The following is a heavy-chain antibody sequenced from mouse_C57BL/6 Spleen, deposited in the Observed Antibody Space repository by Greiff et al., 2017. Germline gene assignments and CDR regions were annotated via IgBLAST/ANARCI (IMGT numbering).Heavy chain of an antibody. V-gene: IGHV1-50*01. Sequence: QVQLQQPGAELVKPGASVKLSCKASGYTFTANWMQWVNKRPGQGLEWIGEIDPSDSYTNYNQKFKGKATLTVDTSSSTAYMQLSSLTSEDSAVYYCACGGFDYWGQGTTLTVSS. CDR3: ACGGFDY. CDR2: IDPSDSYT. J-gene: IGHJ2*01. CDR1: GYTFTANW.